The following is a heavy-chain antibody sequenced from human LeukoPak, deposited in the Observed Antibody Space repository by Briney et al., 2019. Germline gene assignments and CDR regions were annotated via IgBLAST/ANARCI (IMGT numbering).Heavy chain of an antibody. V-gene: IGHV3-30*02. CDR3: AKDLEAAAGTRVFDY. CDR1: GFTYTPHA. Sequence: GGSLRLSCAASGFTYTPHAMHWVRQAPGMGLEWVAFIWFDGSNRYYADFVKGRFTIYKDNSENTLYLQMNSLRAEDTAVYYCAKDLEAAAGTRVFDYWGQGTLVTVSS. J-gene: IGHJ4*02. CDR2: IWFDGSNR. D-gene: IGHD6-13*01.